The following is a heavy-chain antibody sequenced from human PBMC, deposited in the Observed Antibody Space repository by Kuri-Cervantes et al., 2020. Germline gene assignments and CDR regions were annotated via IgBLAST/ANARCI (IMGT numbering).Heavy chain of an antibody. CDR2: IYWDDDK. D-gene: IGHD3-3*01. CDR1: GFSLSTDGVG. J-gene: IGHJ4*02. V-gene: IGHV2-5*05. CDR3: AHVLTDFWSGQPFDY. Sequence: SGPTLVNPTQTLTLTCTFSGFSLSTDGVGVGWIRQPPGKALEWLALIYWDDDKRYGPSLKSRLTITKDTSKNQVVLTMTNMDPVDTGTYYCAHVLTDFWSGQPFDYWGQGTLVTVSS.